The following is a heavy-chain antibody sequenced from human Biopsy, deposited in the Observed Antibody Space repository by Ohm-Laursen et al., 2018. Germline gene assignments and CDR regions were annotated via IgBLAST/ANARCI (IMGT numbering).Heavy chain of an antibody. V-gene: IGHV4-59*01. CDR3: VREPKTGTAEAWYFDL. CDR1: GGSIISYY. CDR2: VYNGGIT. D-gene: IGHD3-9*01. J-gene: IGHJ2*01. Sequence: SDTLSLTCSVSGGSIISYYRTWIRQPPGKGLEWIGHVYNGGITNYNPSLKSRVTISKDTSKNQFSLQVNSVTAADTAVYYCVREPKTGTAEAWYFDLWGRGSPVTVPS.